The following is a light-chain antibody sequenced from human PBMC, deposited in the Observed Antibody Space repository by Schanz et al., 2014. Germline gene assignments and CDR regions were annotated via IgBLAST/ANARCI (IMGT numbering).Light chain of an antibody. CDR3: SSYTSSSTLV. Sequence: QSALTQPASVSGAPGQSITISCTGTSSDVGAYNYVSWYQQHPGKAPKLMIYDVTYRPSGVSNRFSGSKSGNTASLTISGLLAEDEADYYCSSYTSSSTLVFGGGTKLTVL. CDR1: SSDVGAYNY. CDR2: DVT. J-gene: IGLJ2*01. V-gene: IGLV2-14*03.